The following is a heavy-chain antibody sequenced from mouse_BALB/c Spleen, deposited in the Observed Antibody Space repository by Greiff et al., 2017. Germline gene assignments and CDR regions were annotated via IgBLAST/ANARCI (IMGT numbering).Heavy chain of an antibody. CDR1: GYTFTSYT. CDR2: INPSSGYT. D-gene: IGHD2-4*01. V-gene: IGHV1-4*02. CDR3: ARVIYYDYSWFAY. J-gene: IGHJ3*01. Sequence: QVQLQQSAAELARPGASVKMSCKASGYTFTSYTMHWVKQRPGQGLEWIGYINPSSGYTEYNQKFKDKTTLTADKSSSTAYMQLSSLTSEDSAVYYCARVIYYDYSWFAYWGQGTLVTVSA.